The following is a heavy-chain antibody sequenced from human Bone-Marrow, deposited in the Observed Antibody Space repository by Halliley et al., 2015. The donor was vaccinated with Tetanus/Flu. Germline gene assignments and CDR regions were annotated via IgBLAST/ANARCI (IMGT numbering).Heavy chain of an antibody. J-gene: IGHJ6*02. CDR2: ISYDGIND. Sequence: ISYDGINDYHAETVKGRFTISRDNPKNTLYLQMNSLRAEATAVYYCVKDRSVAFSEYYYGMDVWGQGTTVTVSS. V-gene: IGHV3-30*18. D-gene: IGHD6-19*01. CDR3: VKDRSVAFSEYYYGMDV.